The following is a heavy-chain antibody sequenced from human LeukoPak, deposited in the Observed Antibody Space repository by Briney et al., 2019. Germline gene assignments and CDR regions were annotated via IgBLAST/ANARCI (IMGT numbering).Heavy chain of an antibody. J-gene: IGHJ4*02. CDR3: ARVGGDYFDY. CDR1: GGSISSSNW. CDR2: IYHSGST. V-gene: IGHV4-4*02. Sequence: PSETLSLTCAVSGGSISSSNWWSWVRQPPGKGLEWIGEIYHSGSTNYNPSLKSRVTISVDTSKNQFSLKLSSVTAADTAVYYCARVGGDYFDYWGQGTLVTVSS.